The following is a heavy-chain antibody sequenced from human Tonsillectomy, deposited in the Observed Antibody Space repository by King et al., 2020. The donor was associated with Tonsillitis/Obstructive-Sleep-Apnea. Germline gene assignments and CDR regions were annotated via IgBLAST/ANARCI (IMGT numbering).Heavy chain of an antibody. V-gene: IGHV2-5*02. D-gene: IGHD3-3*01. Sequence: ITLKESGPTLVKXTQTLTLTCTFSGFSLSTSGVGVGWIRQPPXKALEWLALIYWDDDKRYSPSLKSRLTXTKDTSKNXVVLTMTNMDPVDXATYYCXHXXSDXXXXXYPXWXXXWGXXXXVXVSX. CDR3: XHXXSDXXXXXYPXWXXX. CDR2: IYWDDDK. CDR1: GFSLSTSGVG. J-gene: IGHJ5*01.